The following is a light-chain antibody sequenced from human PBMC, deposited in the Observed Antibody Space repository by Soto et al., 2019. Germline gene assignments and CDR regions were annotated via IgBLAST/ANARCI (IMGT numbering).Light chain of an antibody. CDR1: QSVSSSY. J-gene: IGKJ1*01. CDR2: GTS. V-gene: IGKV3-20*01. Sequence: EIVLTQSPGTLSLSPGERATLSCRASQSVSSSYLAWYQQKPGQAPRLLIYGTSNRATGIPDRFSGSGSGTDFTLTISRLEPEDFALYYCQQYGSSPRTFGQGTKVEIK. CDR3: QQYGSSPRT.